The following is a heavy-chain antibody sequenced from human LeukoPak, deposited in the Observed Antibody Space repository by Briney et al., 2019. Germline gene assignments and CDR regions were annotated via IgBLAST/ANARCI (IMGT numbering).Heavy chain of an antibody. CDR2: INAGNGNT. Sequence: ASVKVSCKASGYTFTSYAMHWVRQAPGQRLEWMGWINAGNGNTEYSQKFQGRVAITRDTSASTAYMELSSLRSEDTAVYYCAGEGSGSLDYWGQGTLVTVSS. CDR3: AGEGSGSLDY. J-gene: IGHJ4*02. CDR1: GYTFTSYA. D-gene: IGHD3-10*01. V-gene: IGHV1-3*01.